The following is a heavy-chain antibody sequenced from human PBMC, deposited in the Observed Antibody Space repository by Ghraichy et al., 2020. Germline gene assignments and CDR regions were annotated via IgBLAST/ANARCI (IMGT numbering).Heavy chain of an antibody. V-gene: IGHV1-58*01. CDR1: GFTFTSSA. J-gene: IGHJ6*02. CDR3: AADRQEAGSYYSRYGMDV. D-gene: IGHD3-10*01. CDR2: IVVGSGNT. Sequence: SVKVSCKASGFTFTSSAVQWVRQARGQRLEWIGWIVVGSGNTNYAQKFQERVTITRDMSTSTAYMELSSLRSEDTAVYYCAADRQEAGSYYSRYGMDVWGQGTTVTVSS.